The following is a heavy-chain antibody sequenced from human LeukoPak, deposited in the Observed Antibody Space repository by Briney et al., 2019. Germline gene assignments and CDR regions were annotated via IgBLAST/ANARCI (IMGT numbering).Heavy chain of an antibody. CDR3: ARSQGYCTGNSCLQGDWFDP. Sequence: GESLKISCKGSGYIFTNYFIGWVRQMPGKGLEWMGIIYPGDSDTRYSPSFQGQVTISADKSIRIAYLQWSSLKASDTAMYYCARSQGYCTGNSCLQGDWFDPWGQGTLVTVSS. D-gene: IGHD2-15*01. J-gene: IGHJ5*02. CDR2: IYPGDSDT. V-gene: IGHV5-51*01. CDR1: GYIFTNYF.